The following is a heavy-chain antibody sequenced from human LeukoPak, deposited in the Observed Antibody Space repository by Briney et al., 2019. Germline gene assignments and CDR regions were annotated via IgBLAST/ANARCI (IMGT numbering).Heavy chain of an antibody. Sequence: GGSLRLSCAASGFTFSSYWMSWARQAPGKGLEWVANIKQDGSGKYYVDSVKGRFTISRDNAKNSLYLQMNSLRAEDAAVYYCARDPRVAAAGTLYYYYGMDVWGQGTTVTVSS. CDR3: ARDPRVAAAGTLYYYYGMDV. CDR1: GFTFSSYW. J-gene: IGHJ6*02. CDR2: IKQDGSGK. D-gene: IGHD6-13*01. V-gene: IGHV3-7*01.